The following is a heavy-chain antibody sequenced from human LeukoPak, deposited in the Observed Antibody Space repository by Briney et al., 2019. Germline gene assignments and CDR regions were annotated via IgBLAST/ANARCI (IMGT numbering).Heavy chain of an antibody. CDR2: ISTSSSTI. J-gene: IGHJ4*02. Sequence: PGGSLRLSCAASGFNFNTFNMNWLRQAQGQGLEWISYISTSSSTISYAHSVKGRFTISRATAKNSLYLQMNSLKAEDTAVYYCARDRADIVVALDYWGQGTLVTVSS. CDR3: ARDRADIVVALDY. CDR1: GFNFNTFN. V-gene: IGHV3-48*01. D-gene: IGHD2-15*01.